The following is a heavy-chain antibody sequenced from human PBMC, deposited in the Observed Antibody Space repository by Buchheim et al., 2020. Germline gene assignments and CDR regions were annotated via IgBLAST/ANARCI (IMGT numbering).Heavy chain of an antibody. CDR1: GFTFSSYG. CDR2: ISYDGSNK. CDR3: AKLATIQNTFDY. J-gene: IGHJ4*02. V-gene: IGHV3-30*18. D-gene: IGHD5-12*01. Sequence: QVQLVESGGGVVQPGRSLRLSCAASGFTFSSYGMHWVRQAPGKGLEWVAVISYDGSNKYYADSVKGRFTISRDNSKNTLYLQMNSLRAEDTAVYYCAKLATIQNTFDYWGQGTL.